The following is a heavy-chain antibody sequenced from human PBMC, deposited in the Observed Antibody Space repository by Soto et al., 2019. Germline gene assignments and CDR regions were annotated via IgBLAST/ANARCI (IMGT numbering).Heavy chain of an antibody. CDR2: IYYSGST. CDR3: ARLPYSNYNWFDP. Sequence: SETLSLTCTVSGGSISSGGYYWSWIRQHPGKGLEWIGYIYYSGSTYYNPSLKSRVTISVDTSKNQFSLKLSSVTAADTAVYYCARLPYSNYNWFDPWGQGTLVTVSS. V-gene: IGHV4-31*03. J-gene: IGHJ5*02. CDR1: GGSISSGGYY. D-gene: IGHD4-4*01.